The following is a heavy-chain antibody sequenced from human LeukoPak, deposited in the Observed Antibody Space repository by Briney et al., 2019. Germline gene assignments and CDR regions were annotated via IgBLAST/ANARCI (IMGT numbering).Heavy chain of an antibody. CDR1: GFSLSTSGMR. J-gene: IGHJ4*02. Sequence: SGPALVNPTQTLTLTCTFSGFSLSTSGMRESWIRQPPGKALEWLALIDWDDDKFYSTSLKTRLTISKDTSKNQVVLTMTNMDPVDTATYYCARMGDGYYSYYFDYWGQGTLVTVSS. D-gene: IGHD3-22*01. CDR3: ARMGDGYYSYYFDY. V-gene: IGHV2-70*04. CDR2: IDWDDDK.